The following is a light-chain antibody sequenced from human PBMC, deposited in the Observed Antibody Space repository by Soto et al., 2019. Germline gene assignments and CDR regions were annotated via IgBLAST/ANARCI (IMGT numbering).Light chain of an antibody. CDR3: QQYNSYSPYT. V-gene: IGKV1-5*01. CDR2: DAS. CDR1: QSISSW. Sequence: DIQMTQSPSTLSASVGDRVTITCRASQSISSWLAWYQQKPGKAPKLLIYDASNLESGVPSRFSGSGSGTEFTLTISTLQPDDFATYYCQQYNSYSPYTFGQGTKLEIK. J-gene: IGKJ2*01.